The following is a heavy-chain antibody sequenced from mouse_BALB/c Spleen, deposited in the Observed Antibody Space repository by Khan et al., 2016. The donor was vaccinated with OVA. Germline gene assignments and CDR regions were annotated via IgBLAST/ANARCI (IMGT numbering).Heavy chain of an antibody. V-gene: IGHV5-6-5*01. CDR2: ISSGGSN. CDR3: AREAYRYDEYYFDY. D-gene: IGHD2-14*01. Sequence: EVELVESGGGSVKPGGSLKLSCAVSGFTFSSYAMSWVRQTPEKRLEWVASISSGGSNYYPDSVKDRFTISRDNARNILYLQMSSLRSEDMAMYYWAREAYRYDEYYFDYWGQGTTLTVSS. J-gene: IGHJ2*01. CDR1: GFTFSSYA.